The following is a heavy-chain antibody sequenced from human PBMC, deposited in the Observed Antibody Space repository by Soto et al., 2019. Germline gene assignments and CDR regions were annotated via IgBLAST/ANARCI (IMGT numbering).Heavy chain of an antibody. Sequence: ASVKVSCKASGYTSTSYDINWVRQATGQGLEWMGWMNPNSGNTGYAQKFQGRVTMTRNTSISTAYMELSSLRSEDTDVYYCARGVRPYYASSGYSYPLAFDYCGKGTLVTVSS. V-gene: IGHV1-8*01. CDR1: GYTSTSYD. CDR2: MNPNSGNT. J-gene: IGHJ4*02. CDR3: ARGVRPYYASSGYSYPLAFDY. D-gene: IGHD3-22*01.